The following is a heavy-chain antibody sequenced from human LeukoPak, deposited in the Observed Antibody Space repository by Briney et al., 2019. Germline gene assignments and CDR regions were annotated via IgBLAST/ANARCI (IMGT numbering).Heavy chain of an antibody. J-gene: IGHJ3*02. D-gene: IGHD2-2*01. CDR2: IYYSGNT. CDR3: ARGPPGKENAFDI. Sequence: LPETLSLTCTVSGGSISSYYWSWLRQPPGKGLEWSGYIYYSGNTNYNPSLKSRVTISVDTSKNQFSLNLSSVTAADTAVYYCARGPPGKENAFDIWGQGTMVTVSS. CDR1: GGSISSYY. V-gene: IGHV4-59*01.